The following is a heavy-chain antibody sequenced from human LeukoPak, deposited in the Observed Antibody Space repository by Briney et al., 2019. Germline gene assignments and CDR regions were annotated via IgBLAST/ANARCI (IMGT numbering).Heavy chain of an antibody. CDR1: GFTSSSYW. D-gene: IGHD1-26*01. V-gene: IGHV3-74*01. CDR3: AREGGSHPYYFYMDV. Sequence: GGSLRLSCAASGFTSSSYWMHWVRQAPGKGLVWVSRINSDGSSTSYADSVKGRFTISRDNAKNTLYLQMNSLRAEDTAVYFCAREGGSHPYYFYMDVWGKGTTVTVSS. CDR2: INSDGSST. J-gene: IGHJ6*03.